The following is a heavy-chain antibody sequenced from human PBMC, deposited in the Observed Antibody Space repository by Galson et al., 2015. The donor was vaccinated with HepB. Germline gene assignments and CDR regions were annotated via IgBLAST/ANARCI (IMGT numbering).Heavy chain of an antibody. D-gene: IGHD3-3*01. CDR1: GYTFTDFY. CDR3: ARGREVIMRFLEWSHVGLDY. Sequence: SVKVSCKASGYTFTDFYMHWVRQAPGQGLQWMGWINPNSGGTNYAQKFQGWVTLTRDTSINTAYMELNRLGSDDTAVYYCARGREVIMRFLEWSHVGLDYWGQGTLVTVSS. J-gene: IGHJ4*02. V-gene: IGHV1-2*04. CDR2: INPNSGGT.